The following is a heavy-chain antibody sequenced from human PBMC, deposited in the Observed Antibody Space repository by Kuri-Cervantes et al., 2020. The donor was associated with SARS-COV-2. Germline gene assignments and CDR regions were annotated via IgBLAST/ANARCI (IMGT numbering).Heavy chain of an antibody. CDR2: IRSKAHGGTT. J-gene: IGHJ4*02. D-gene: IGHD4-17*01. CDR3: TREDDYIDLELGFDY. Sequence: GESLKISCIGSGFTFGDYAMRWFRQAPGKGLEWVGFIRSKAHGGTTEYAASVKGRFTISRDDSKSIASLQTNSLKTEDTAVYYCTREDDYIDLELGFDYWGQGTLVTVSS. V-gene: IGHV3-49*03. CDR1: GFTFGDYA.